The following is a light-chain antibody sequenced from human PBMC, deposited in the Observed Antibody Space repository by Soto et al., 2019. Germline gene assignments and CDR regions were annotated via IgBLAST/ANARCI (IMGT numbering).Light chain of an antibody. CDR2: DAS. Sequence: DIQMTQSPSTLSASVGDTISITCRASQSINTWLAWYQQKAGKAPKLLIFDASTLESGAPSRFRGSGSGTDFTLTISSLQTDDFATYYCQEYHSYWTFGQGTRWIS. V-gene: IGKV1-5*01. J-gene: IGKJ1*01. CDR1: QSINTW. CDR3: QEYHSYWT.